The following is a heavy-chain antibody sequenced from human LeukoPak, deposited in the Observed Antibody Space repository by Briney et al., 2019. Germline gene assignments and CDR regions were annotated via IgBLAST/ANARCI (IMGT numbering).Heavy chain of an antibody. J-gene: IGHJ6*03. CDR2: INTNTENP. CDR1: GYTFTSYA. CDR3: ARDGDVLWFGERYYMDV. D-gene: IGHD3-10*01. Sequence: ASVKVSCKASGYTFTSYAMNWVRQAPGQGLEWMGWINTNTENPTYAQGFTGRFVFSLDTSVSTAYLQISSLKAEDTAVYYCARDGDVLWFGERYYMDVWGKGTTVTVSS. V-gene: IGHV7-4-1*02.